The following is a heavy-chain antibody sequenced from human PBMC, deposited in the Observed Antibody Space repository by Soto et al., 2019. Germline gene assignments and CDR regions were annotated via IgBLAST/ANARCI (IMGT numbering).Heavy chain of an antibody. CDR2: ISAYNGNT. CDR1: GYTFTSYG. D-gene: IGHD3-3*01. V-gene: IGHV1-18*04. CDR3: ARLKTMGNWFEP. J-gene: IGHJ5*02. Sequence: ASVKVSCKASGYTFTSYGISWVRQAPLQVLEWMVWISAYNGNTNYAKKLQGRVTMTTDTSTSTAYMELRSLRSDDTAVYDCARLKTMGNWFEPWGQGTLVTLSS.